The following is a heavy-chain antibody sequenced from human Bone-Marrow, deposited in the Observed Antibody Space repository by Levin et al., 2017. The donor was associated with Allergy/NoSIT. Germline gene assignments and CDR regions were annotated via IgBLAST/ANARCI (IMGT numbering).Heavy chain of an antibody. CDR3: ARDIVVVPAAIFSDY. CDR1: GFSLSTSGMC. J-gene: IGHJ4*02. Sequence: SGPTLVKPTQTLTLTCTFSGFSLSTSGMCVSWIRQPPGKALEWPARIDWDDDKYYSTSLKTRLTISKDTSKNQVVLTMTNMDPVDTATYYCARDIVVVPAAIFSDYWGQGTLVTVSS. V-gene: IGHV2-70*11. D-gene: IGHD2-2*01. CDR2: IDWDDDK.